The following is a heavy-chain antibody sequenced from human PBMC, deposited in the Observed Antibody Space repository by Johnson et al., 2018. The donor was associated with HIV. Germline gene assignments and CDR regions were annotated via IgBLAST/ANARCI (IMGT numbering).Heavy chain of an antibody. Sequence: QVQLVESGGGVVQPGGSLRLSCVASGFIFSSSGMHWVRQAPGKGLEWVAFIQYDGSNKFYVDSVKGRSTISRDNSKNTLYLQMNSLRPEDTAVYYCAKTLSPYYFDSSCYYQSYYSFDIWGQGTMVSVSS. J-gene: IGHJ3*02. D-gene: IGHD3-22*01. CDR2: IQYDGSNK. V-gene: IGHV3-30*02. CDR3: AKTLSPYYFDSSCYYQSYYSFDI. CDR1: GFIFSSSG.